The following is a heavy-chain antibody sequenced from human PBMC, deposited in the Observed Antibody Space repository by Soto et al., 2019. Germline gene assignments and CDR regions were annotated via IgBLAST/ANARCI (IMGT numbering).Heavy chain of an antibody. CDR1: GGIFSDYG. CDR3: ATVGGRGWNTFDQ. V-gene: IGHV1-69*01. D-gene: IGHD1-1*01. J-gene: IGHJ4*02. CDR2: VGPILRST. Sequence: QVHLVQSGAAVKMPGSSVRVSCKASGGIFSDYGFTWVRQAPGQRPEWMGGVGPILRSTNYAQRLQGIVTITADESTRTAYMELTSLTSDDTAVDYCATVGGRGWNTFDQWGQGTLVTVSS.